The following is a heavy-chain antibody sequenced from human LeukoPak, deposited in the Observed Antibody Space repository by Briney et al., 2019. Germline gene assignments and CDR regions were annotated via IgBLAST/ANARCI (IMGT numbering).Heavy chain of an antibody. V-gene: IGHV1-2*04. CDR3: ARDTYSGYDTNWFDP. CDR1: GYTFTGYY. CDR2: INPNSGGT. J-gene: IGHJ5*02. Sequence: ASVKVSCKASGYTFTGYYMHWVRQAPGQGLEWMGWINPNSGGTNYAQKFQGWVTMTRDTSISTAYMELSRLRSDDTAVYYCARDTYSGYDTNWFDPWGQGTLVTVSS. D-gene: IGHD5-12*01.